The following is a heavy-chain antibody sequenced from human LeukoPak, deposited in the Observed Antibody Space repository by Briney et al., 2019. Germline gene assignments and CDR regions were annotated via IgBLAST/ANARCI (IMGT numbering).Heavy chain of an antibody. CDR1: GFTFSSYS. CDR3: ARGYSSSRYFDY. CDR2: ISSSSSYI. D-gene: IGHD6-13*01. V-gene: IGHV3-21*01. Sequence: AGGSLRLSCAASGFTFSSYSMNWVRQAPGKGLEWVSSISSSSSYIYYADSVKGRFTISRDNAKNSLYLQMNSLRAEDTAVYYCARGYSSSRYFDYWGQGTLVTVSS. J-gene: IGHJ4*02.